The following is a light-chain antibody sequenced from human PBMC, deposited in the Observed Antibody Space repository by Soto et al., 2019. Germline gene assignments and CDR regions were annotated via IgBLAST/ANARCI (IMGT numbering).Light chain of an antibody. CDR2: SAS. Sequence: DIPMTQPPSSLSASVGDRVTITCRASQGIGTFLAWYQQKPGKVPKLLIYSASTLQSGVPSRFSGSGSGTDFTLTISSLQPEDVATYYCQQYNSVPLTFGGGTRVEIK. CDR1: QGIGTF. J-gene: IGKJ4*01. V-gene: IGKV1-27*01. CDR3: QQYNSVPLT.